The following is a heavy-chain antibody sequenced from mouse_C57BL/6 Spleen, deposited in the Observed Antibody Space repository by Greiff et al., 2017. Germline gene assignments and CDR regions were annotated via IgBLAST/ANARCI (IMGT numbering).Heavy chain of an antibody. CDR2: ISYDGSN. D-gene: IGHD4-1*01. V-gene: IGHV3-6*01. Sequence: EVKLQESGPGLVKPSQSLSLTCSVTGYSITSGYYWNWIRQFPGNKLEWMGYISYDGSNNYNPSLKNRISITRDTSKNQFFLKLNSVTTEDTATYYCARRANWDPGYYFDYWGQGTTLTVSS. CDR1: GYSITSGYY. CDR3: ARRANWDPGYYFDY. J-gene: IGHJ2*01.